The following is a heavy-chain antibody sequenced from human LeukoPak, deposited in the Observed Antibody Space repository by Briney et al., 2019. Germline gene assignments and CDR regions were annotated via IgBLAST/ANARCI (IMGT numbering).Heavy chain of an antibody. CDR3: ANIGLEYSSPWYNFHY. CDR2: LYYSGST. CDR1: GGSISSSNYY. Sequence: SETLSLTCTVSGGSISSSNYYWGWIRQPPGKGLEWIGSLYYSGSTDCNPSHKSRVTLSVDTSKNQFSLKLSPVTAADTAVYYCANIGLEYSSPWYNFHYWGQRTLVSVSS. J-gene: IGHJ4*02. D-gene: IGHD6-13*01. V-gene: IGHV4-39*07.